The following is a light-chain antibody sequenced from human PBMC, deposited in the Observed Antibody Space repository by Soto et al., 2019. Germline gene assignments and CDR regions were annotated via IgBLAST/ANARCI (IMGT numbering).Light chain of an antibody. CDR1: QSLNTR. Sequence: DIQLTQSPSTLSASVGDRVTRTCRASQSLNTRLAWYQQRPGKAPKLLIYDASTLESGVPSRFSGSGSGTEFTLTISSLQPDDFATYYCQHYNSYPITFGQGTRLEIK. J-gene: IGKJ5*01. CDR3: QHYNSYPIT. CDR2: DAS. V-gene: IGKV1-5*01.